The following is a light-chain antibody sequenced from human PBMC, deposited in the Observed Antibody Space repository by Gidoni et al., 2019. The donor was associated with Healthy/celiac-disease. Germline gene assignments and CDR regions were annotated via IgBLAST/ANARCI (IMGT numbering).Light chain of an antibody. J-gene: IGLJ3*02. CDR1: SPRSYY. CDR3: NSRDSSGNPWV. Sequence: SSELTQDPAVSVALGPTVRLTCQGDSPRSYYASWYQQKPGQAPVLVIYGKNSRPSGIPDRFSGSSSGNTASLTSAGAQAEDEADYYCNSRDSSGNPWVFGGGTKLTVL. V-gene: IGLV3-19*01. CDR2: GKN.